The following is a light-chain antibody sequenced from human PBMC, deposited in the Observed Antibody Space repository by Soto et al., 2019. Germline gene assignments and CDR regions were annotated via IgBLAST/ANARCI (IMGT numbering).Light chain of an antibody. CDR3: QKYNSAPRT. Sequence: EIVMTQSPATLSVSPGERVSLSCRASQSIYDKLAWYQQKPGQTPRLLIYDASTRATGISGSFSGSGSGTEFTLTISSLQSEDFAVYYCQKYNSAPRTFGQGTKVDIK. CDR2: DAS. CDR1: QSIYDK. V-gene: IGKV3-15*01. J-gene: IGKJ1*01.